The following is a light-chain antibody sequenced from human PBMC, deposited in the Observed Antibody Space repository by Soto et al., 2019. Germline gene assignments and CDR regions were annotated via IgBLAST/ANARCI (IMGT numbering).Light chain of an antibody. CDR1: SSNLGSNS. V-gene: IGLV1-44*01. J-gene: IGLJ3*02. Sequence: QSVLTQPPSASGTPGQRVIISCSGSSSNLGSNSGNWYQQLPGTAPKLLIYNTYQRPLGVPDRFSGSKSGTSASLAISGLQSEDEGDYFCAAWDYSLNGPVFGGGTKLTVL. CDR2: NTY. CDR3: AAWDYSLNGPV.